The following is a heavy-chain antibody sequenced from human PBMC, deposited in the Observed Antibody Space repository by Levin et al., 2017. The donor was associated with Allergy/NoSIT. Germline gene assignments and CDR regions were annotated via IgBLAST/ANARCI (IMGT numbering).Heavy chain of an antibody. Sequence: GGSLRLSCAASGFTFSSYWMSWVRQAPGKGLEWVANIKQDGSEKYYVDSVKGRFTISRDNAKNSLYLQMNSLRAEDTAVYYCARDLYCSSTSCYNYYDYGMDGWGQGTTVTVSS. V-gene: IGHV3-7*04. CDR1: GFTFSSYW. CDR2: IKQDGSEK. D-gene: IGHD2-2*02. J-gene: IGHJ6*02. CDR3: ARDLYCSSTSCYNYYDYGMDG.